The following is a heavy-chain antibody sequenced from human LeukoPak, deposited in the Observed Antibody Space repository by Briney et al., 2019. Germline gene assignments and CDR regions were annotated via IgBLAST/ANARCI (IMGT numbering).Heavy chain of an antibody. V-gene: IGHV3-53*01. J-gene: IGHJ5*02. Sequence: GGSLRLSCAASGFTVSSNFMAWVRQAPGKGLEWVSVIYGGGSTFYADSVKGRSTISRDNSQNTMYLQMNGLRAEDTAVYYCARPSPAFDPWGQGTLVTVSS. CDR1: GFTVSSNF. CDR3: ARPSPAFDP. CDR2: IYGGGST.